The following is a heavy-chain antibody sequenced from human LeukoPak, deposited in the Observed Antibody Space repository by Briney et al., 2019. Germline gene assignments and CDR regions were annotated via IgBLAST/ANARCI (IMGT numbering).Heavy chain of an antibody. CDR3: ARGRFEGDLDAFDI. V-gene: IGHV3-53*01. J-gene: IGHJ3*02. D-gene: IGHD2-21*02. CDR1: GFTVSSNY. CDR2: IHSGGSA. Sequence: PGGSLRLSCAASGFTVSSNYMSWVRQAPGKALECLSVIHSGGSAYYADPVKGRFTISRDNSKNTPYLQMNSLRAEDTAVYYCARGRFEGDLDAFDIWGQGTMVTVSS.